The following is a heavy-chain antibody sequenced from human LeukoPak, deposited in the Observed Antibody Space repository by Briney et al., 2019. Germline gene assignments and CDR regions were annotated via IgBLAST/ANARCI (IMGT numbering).Heavy chain of an antibody. CDR3: ARDLFDY. V-gene: IGHV3-21*01. CDR1: GFTFNTYA. J-gene: IGHJ4*02. Sequence: PGGSLRLSCAASGFTFNTYAMAWVRQAPGKGLEWASSISSSGNHIYYADSVKGRFTISRDNAENSLYLQMNSLRAEDTAVYYCARDLFDYWGQGTLVTVSS. CDR2: ISSSGNHI.